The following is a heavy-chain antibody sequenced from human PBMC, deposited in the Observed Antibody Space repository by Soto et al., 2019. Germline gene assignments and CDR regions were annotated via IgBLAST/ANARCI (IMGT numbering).Heavy chain of an antibody. D-gene: IGHD3-9*01. CDR2: IYYSGST. V-gene: IGHV4-59*01. CDR3: ARSPPYLRYFDWLSL. J-gene: IGHJ4*02. CDR1: GGSISSYY. Sequence: PSETLSLTCTVSGGSISSYYWSWIRQPPGKGLEWIGYIYYSGSTNYNPSLKSRVTISVDTSKNQFSLKLSSVTAADTAVYYCARSPPYLRYFDWLSLWGQGTLVTV.